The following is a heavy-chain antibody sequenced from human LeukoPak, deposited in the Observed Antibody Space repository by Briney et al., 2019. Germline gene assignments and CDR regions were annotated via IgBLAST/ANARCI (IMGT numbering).Heavy chain of an antibody. CDR2: LDVGGST. V-gene: IGHV3-53*01. J-gene: IGHJ3*02. CDR1: GLSVSGNY. CDR3: ARGGNSGGSLRSPFDI. Sequence: GGSLRLSCAASGLSVSGNYMSWVRQPPGKGPEWVSVLDVGGSTYYADSVKGRFTISRDKSKNTLYLQINSLRAEDTAVYYCARGGNSGGSLRSPFDIWGRGTMVIVSS. D-gene: IGHD2-15*01.